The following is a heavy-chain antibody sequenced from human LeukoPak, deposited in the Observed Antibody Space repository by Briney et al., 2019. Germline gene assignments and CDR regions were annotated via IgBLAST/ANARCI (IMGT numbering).Heavy chain of an antibody. V-gene: IGHV4-59*01. J-gene: IGHJ5*02. CDR3: ARSRAFNSGAFDP. D-gene: IGHD1-26*01. Sequence: SETLSLTCTVSAGSISSYYWTWIRQPPGKGLEWIGYIYYSGSTYYNPSLKSRVTISVDTSKNQFSLRLNSVTAADTAVYYCARSRAFNSGAFDPWGQGSLVTVSS. CDR2: IYYSGST. CDR1: AGSISSYY.